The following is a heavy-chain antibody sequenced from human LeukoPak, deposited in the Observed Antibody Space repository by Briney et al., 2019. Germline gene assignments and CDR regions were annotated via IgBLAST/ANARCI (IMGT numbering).Heavy chain of an antibody. Sequence: GGSLRLSCTASGFTFCDYAMSWVRQAPGKGLEWVGFIRSKAYGGTTEYAASVKGRFTISRDDSKSIAYLQMNSLKTEDTAVYYCKVEDIVVVPAFDYWGQGTLVTVSS. CDR2: IRSKAYGGTT. D-gene: IGHD2-2*01. CDR3: KVEDIVVVPAFDY. J-gene: IGHJ4*02. V-gene: IGHV3-49*04. CDR1: GFTFCDYA.